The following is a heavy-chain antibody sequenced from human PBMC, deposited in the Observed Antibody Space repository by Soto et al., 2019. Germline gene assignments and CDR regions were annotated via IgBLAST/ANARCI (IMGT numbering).Heavy chain of an antibody. CDR3: ARALYSDYNPHWSDP. CDR1: GFNFSDYV. J-gene: IGHJ5*02. Sequence: PVGSLRLYCEAPGFNFSDYVFHWVRQAPGKGLEWVASIWFDGTYGDYADSVRGRFSVSRDNSKNTLFLQMNSLRAEDTAVYYCARALYSDYNPHWSDPWGQGTLVTVSS. V-gene: IGHV3-33*01. CDR2: IWFDGTYG. D-gene: IGHD5-12*01.